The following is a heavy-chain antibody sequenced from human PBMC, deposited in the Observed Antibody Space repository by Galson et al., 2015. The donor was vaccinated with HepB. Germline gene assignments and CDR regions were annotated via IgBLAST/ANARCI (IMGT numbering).Heavy chain of an antibody. Sequence: SLRLSCAASGFTFSSYAMHWVRQAPGKGLEWVAVISYDGSNKYYADSVKGRFTISRDNSKNTLYLQMNSLRAEDTAVYYCVLTYTSGFFWFDPWGQGTLVTASS. CDR2: ISYDGSNK. V-gene: IGHV3-30-3*01. CDR3: VLTYTSGFFWFDP. CDR1: GFTFSSYA. J-gene: IGHJ5*02. D-gene: IGHD5-12*01.